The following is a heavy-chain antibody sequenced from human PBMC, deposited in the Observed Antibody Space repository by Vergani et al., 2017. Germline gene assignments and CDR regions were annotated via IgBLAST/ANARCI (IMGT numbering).Heavy chain of an antibody. CDR2: ISAYNGNT. CDR1: GYTFTNYG. V-gene: IGHV1-18*01. J-gene: IGHJ4*02. D-gene: IGHD2-2*02. CDR3: AXATQLGYCSSTSCYKKGDYFDY. Sequence: QVQLVQSGAEVKKPGASVKVSCKASGYTFTNYGFSWVRQAPGQGLEWMGWISAYNGNTNYAQKLQGRVTMTTDTSTSTAYMELRSLRSDDTAVYYCAXATQLGYCSSTSCYKKGDYFDYWGQGTLVTVSS.